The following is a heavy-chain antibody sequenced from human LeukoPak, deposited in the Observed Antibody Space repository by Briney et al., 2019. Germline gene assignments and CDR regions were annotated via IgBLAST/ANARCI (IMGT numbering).Heavy chain of an antibody. D-gene: IGHD6-19*01. CDR1: GYTFTSYG. Sequence: GASVKVSCKASGYTFTSYGISWVRQAPGQGLEWMGWISAYNGNTNYAQKLQGRVTMTTDTSTSTAHMELRSLRSDDTAVYYCARDFGGWYPDYWGQGTLVTVSS. J-gene: IGHJ4*02. CDR2: ISAYNGNT. CDR3: ARDFGGWYPDY. V-gene: IGHV1-18*01.